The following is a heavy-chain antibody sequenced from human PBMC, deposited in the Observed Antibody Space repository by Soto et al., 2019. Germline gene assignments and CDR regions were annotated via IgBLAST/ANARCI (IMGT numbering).Heavy chain of an antibody. D-gene: IGHD4-17*01. Sequence: SETLSLTCTVSGGSISSGGYYWSWIRQHPGKGLEWIGYIYYSGSTYYNPSLKSRVTISVDTSKNQFSLKLSSVTAADTAVYYCARANIQDYGDCYFQHWGQGTLVTVS. V-gene: IGHV4-31*03. CDR2: IYYSGST. CDR3: ARANIQDYGDCYFQH. J-gene: IGHJ1*01. CDR1: GGSISSGGYY.